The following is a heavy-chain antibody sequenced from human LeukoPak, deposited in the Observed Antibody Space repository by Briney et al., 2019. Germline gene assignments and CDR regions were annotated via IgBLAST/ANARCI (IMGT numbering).Heavy chain of an antibody. J-gene: IGHJ4*02. CDR3: ARGWRGRWLQLMGIVGYFDY. V-gene: IGHV4-39*07. D-gene: IGHD5-24*01. CDR1: GGSISSSSDY. CDR2: MYYSGST. Sequence: SETLSLTWTVSGGSISSSSDYSGWIRQPPGKGLEWIGRMYYSGSTCYNPSLKSRVTISVDTSKNQFSLKLSPVTAADTAVYYCARGWRGRWLQLMGIVGYFDYWGQGTLVTVSS.